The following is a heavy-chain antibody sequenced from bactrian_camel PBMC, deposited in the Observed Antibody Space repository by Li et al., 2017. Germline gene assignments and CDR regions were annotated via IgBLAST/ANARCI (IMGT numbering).Heavy chain of an antibody. J-gene: IGHJ4*01. D-gene: IGHD6*01. V-gene: IGHV3S31*01. CDR2: SVTHGGKS. CDR3: AAAYTGAWYGDWTSRYEYDK. CDR1: GFTVLRNC. Sequence: VQLVESGGGSVQAGGSLRLSCAASGFTVLRNCMGWFRQAPANEREWIAASVTHGGKSYYSDSVKGRFTISRENSANTAYLQMTNLKPDDTGRYYCAAAYTGAWYGDWTSRYEYDKWGQGTQVTVS.